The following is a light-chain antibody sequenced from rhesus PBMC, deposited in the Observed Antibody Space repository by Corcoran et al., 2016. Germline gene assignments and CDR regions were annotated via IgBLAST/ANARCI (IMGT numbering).Light chain of an antibody. J-gene: IGKJ1*01. CDR1: QGISNW. CDR3: QQHDNSPWT. V-gene: IGKV1-69*01. CDR2: RAS. Sequence: DIQMTQSPSSLSASVGDRVTITCRASQGISNWLAWYQQKPGKAPKLLIYRASNLETGVPSRFSGSRSGTDFTLPITSLQPEDIATYYCQQHDNSPWTFGQGTKVEIK.